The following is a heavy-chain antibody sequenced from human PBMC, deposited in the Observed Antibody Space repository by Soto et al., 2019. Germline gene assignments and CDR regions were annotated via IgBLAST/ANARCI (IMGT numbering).Heavy chain of an antibody. CDR3: AKDVVRFPMIRGCDY. D-gene: IGHD3-10*01. J-gene: IGHJ4*02. CDR1: GFTFTDYA. Sequence: EVQLLESGGGLVQPGGSLRLSCVASGFTFTDYAMSWVRQVPGKGLEWVSGISDSGGSTYYAGSVRGRFTISRDNSRNTLSLQMNSLRPEDTALYFCAKDVVRFPMIRGCDYWGQGNLVTVSS. CDR2: ISDSGGST. V-gene: IGHV3-23*01.